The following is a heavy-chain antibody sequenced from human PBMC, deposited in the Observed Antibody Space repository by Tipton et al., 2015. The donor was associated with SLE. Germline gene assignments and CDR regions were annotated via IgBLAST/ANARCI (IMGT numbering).Heavy chain of an antibody. J-gene: IGHJ6*03. D-gene: IGHD6-19*01. CDR1: GGSINSRY. CDR3: ARERAVAGDYSYMDV. Sequence: TLSLTCTVSGGSINSRYWSWIRQPPGGGLEWIGYISTSGSTFYNPSLKSRVTISIDTSKKQFSLNLSSVTAADTAVYYCARERAVAGDYSYMDVWGKGTTVTVSS. V-gene: IGHV4-4*08. CDR2: ISTSGST.